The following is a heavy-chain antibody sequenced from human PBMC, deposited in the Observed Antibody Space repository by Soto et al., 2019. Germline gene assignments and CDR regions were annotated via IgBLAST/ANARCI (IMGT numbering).Heavy chain of an antibody. CDR3: ARRGYYAISAFDI. V-gene: IGHV4-39*01. CDR1: GGSISSYY. Sequence: PSETLSLTCTVSGGSISSYYCGWIRQPPGKGLEWIGSIYYSGSTYYNPSLKSRVTISVDTSKNQFSLKLSSVTAADTAVYYCARRGYYAISAFDIWGQGTMVTVSS. J-gene: IGHJ3*02. D-gene: IGHD2-8*01. CDR2: IYYSGST.